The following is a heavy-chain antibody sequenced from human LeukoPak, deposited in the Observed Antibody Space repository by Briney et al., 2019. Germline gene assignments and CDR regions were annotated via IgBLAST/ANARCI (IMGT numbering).Heavy chain of an antibody. CDR3: ARDNWNDDVGYYGMDV. D-gene: IGHD1-1*01. Sequence: ASVKVSCKASGYTFTSYGISWVRQAPGQGLEWMGWISAYNGNTNYAQKLQGRVTMTTDTSTSTAYMELRSLRSDDTAVYYCARDNWNDDVGYYGMDVWGQGTTVTISS. CDR1: GYTFTSYG. V-gene: IGHV1-18*01. CDR2: ISAYNGNT. J-gene: IGHJ6*02.